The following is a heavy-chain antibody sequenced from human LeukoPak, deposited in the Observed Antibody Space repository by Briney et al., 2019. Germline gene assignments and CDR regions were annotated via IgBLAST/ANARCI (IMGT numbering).Heavy chain of an antibody. J-gene: IGHJ4*02. Sequence: SETLSLTCTVSGGSISSYYWSWIQQPPGKGLEWIGYIYYSGSTNYNPSLKSRVNISVDTSKNQFSLKLSSVTAADTAVYYCARSVAGLYYFDYWGQGTLVTVSS. D-gene: IGHD6-19*01. CDR1: GGSISSYY. CDR2: IYYSGST. CDR3: ARSVAGLYYFDY. V-gene: IGHV4-59*01.